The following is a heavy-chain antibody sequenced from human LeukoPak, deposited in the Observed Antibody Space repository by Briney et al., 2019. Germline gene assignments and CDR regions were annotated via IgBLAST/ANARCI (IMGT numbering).Heavy chain of an antibody. Sequence: SVKVSCKASGGTFSSYAIGWVRQAPGQGLEWMGGIIPIFGTADYAQKFQGRVTITADESTSTAYMELSSLRSEDTAVYYCAREADIVVVPAAIRRNAFDIWGQGTMVTVSS. CDR1: GGTFSSYA. CDR2: IIPIFGTA. D-gene: IGHD2-2*02. V-gene: IGHV1-69*01. J-gene: IGHJ3*02. CDR3: AREADIVVVPAAIRRNAFDI.